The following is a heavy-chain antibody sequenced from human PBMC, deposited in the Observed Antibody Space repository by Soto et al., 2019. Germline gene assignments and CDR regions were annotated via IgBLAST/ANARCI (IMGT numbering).Heavy chain of an antibody. CDR1: GDSVTSDY. Sequence: QVQLQESGPGLVKPSETLSLTCTVSGDSVTSDYWSWIRQPPGKRLEYIGFIYLGGSANYNPSLESRVTISPDKSKNQLSLRLTSVTAADTAVYYCTRGKWFPRGYGMDVLGRGTTVTV. V-gene: IGHV4-59*02. CDR3: TRGKWFPRGYGMDV. CDR2: IYLGGSA. J-gene: IGHJ6*02. D-gene: IGHD3-22*01.